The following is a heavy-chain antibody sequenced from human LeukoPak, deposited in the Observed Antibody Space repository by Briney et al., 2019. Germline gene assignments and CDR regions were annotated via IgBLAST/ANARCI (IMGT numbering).Heavy chain of an antibody. Sequence: SETLSLTCTVSGGSISSYYWSWIRQPPGKGLEWIGYIYYSGSTNYNPSLKSRVTISVDTSKNQFSLKLSSVTAADTAVYYCAREVRIVVVPAALNWFDPWGQGTLVTVSS. J-gene: IGHJ5*02. D-gene: IGHD2-2*01. CDR3: AREVRIVVVPAALNWFDP. CDR1: GGSISSYY. CDR2: IYYSGST. V-gene: IGHV4-59*12.